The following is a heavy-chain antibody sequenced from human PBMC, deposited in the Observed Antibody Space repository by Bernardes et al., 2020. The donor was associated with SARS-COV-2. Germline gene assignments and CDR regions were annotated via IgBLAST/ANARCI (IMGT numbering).Heavy chain of an antibody. CDR3: ARRAFGGYDFYGMDV. CDR2: IYPGDSDT. Sequence: ESLKISCKGSGYSFTSYWIGWVHQMPGKGLEWMGIIYPGDSDTRYSPSFQGQVTISADKSISTAYLQWSSLKASDTAMYYCARRAFGGYDFYGMDVWGQGTTVTVSS. CDR1: GYSFTSYW. V-gene: IGHV5-51*07. D-gene: IGHD5-12*01. J-gene: IGHJ6*02.